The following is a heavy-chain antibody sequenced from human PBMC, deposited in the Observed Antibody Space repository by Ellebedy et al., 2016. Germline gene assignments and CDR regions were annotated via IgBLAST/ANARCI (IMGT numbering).Heavy chain of an antibody. CDR3: AKYDSSGYYSVHH. CDR1: GFTFSSYG. CDR2: ISGSGGST. D-gene: IGHD3-22*01. Sequence: GESLKISXAASGFTFSSYGMSWVRQAPGKGLEWVSAISGSGGSTYNADSVRGRFTISRDNSKNTLYLQMNSLRAEDTAVYYCAKYDSSGYYSVHHWGQGTLVTVSS. V-gene: IGHV3-23*01. J-gene: IGHJ5*02.